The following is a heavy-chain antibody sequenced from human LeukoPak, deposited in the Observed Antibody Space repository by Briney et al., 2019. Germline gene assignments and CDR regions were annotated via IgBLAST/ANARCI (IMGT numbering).Heavy chain of an antibody. Sequence: SETLSLTCAVYGGSFSGYYWSWIRQPPGKGLEWIGEINHSGSTNYNPSLKSRVTISVDTSKNQFSLKLSSVTAADTAGYYCAAIAAREEVGAIAVAGTNIRNWFDPWGQGTLVTVSS. V-gene: IGHV4-34*01. J-gene: IGHJ5*02. CDR2: INHSGST. CDR3: AAIAAREEVGAIAVAGTNIRNWFDP. CDR1: GGSFSGYY. D-gene: IGHD6-19*01.